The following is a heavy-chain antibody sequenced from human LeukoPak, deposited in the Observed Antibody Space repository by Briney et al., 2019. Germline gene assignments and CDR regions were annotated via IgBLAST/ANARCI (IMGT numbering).Heavy chain of an antibody. CDR1: GFTFSSYE. CDR3: ASVFYSNRYFDY. V-gene: IGHV3-48*03. CDR2: ISSSGSTI. J-gene: IGHJ4*02. Sequence: GGSLRLSCAASGFTFSSYEMHWVRQAPGKGLGWVSYISSSGSTIYYADSVKGRFTISRDNAKNSLYLQMNSLRAEDTAAYYCASVFYSNRYFDYWGQGTLVTVSS. D-gene: IGHD4-11*01.